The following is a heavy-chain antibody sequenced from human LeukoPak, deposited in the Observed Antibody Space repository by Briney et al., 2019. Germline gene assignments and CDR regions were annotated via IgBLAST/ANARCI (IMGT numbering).Heavy chain of an antibody. V-gene: IGHV3-21*01. CDR3: ARNPGNGYPPGLDY. Sequence: GGSLRLSCAASGFTFSSYSMNWVRQAPGKGLEWVSSISSSSSYIYYADSAKGRFTISRDNAKNSLYLQMNSLRAEDTAVYYCARNPGNGYPPGLDYWGQGTLVTVSS. CDR1: GFTFSSYS. D-gene: IGHD5-24*01. CDR2: ISSSSSYI. J-gene: IGHJ4*02.